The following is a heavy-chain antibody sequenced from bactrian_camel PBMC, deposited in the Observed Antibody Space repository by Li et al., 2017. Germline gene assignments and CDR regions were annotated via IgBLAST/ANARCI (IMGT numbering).Heavy chain of an antibody. Sequence: HVQLVESGGGSVQAGGSLRLSCTASDYSYSNCMGWFRQAAEKERVWVAGIDSAGNSNVADSVKGRFTISKDNAKNTLYLQMDSLKPDDTAMYYCKVTAACAGTRMRSNYWGQGTQVTVS. V-gene: IGHV3S53*01. CDR1: DYSYSNC. CDR2: IDSAGNS. D-gene: IGHD5*01. CDR3: KVTAACAGTRMRSNY. J-gene: IGHJ4*01.